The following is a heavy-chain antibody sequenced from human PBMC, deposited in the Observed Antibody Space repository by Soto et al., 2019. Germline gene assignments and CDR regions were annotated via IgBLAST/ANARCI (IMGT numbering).Heavy chain of an antibody. CDR2: IWYDGSNK. D-gene: IGHD6-13*01. CDR3: ARDSYSSSWYVGY. V-gene: IGHV3-33*01. J-gene: IGHJ4*02. CDR1: GFTFSSYG. Sequence: PGGSLRLSCAASGFTFSSYGMHWVRQAPGKGLEWVAVIWYDGSNKYYADSVKGRFTISRDNSKNTLYLQMNSLRAEDTAVYYCARDSYSSSWYVGYWGQGTLVTVSS.